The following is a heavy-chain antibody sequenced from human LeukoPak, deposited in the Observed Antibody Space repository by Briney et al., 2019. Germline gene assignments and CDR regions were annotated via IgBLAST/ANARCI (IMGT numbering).Heavy chain of an antibody. J-gene: IGHJ4*02. Sequence: GESLRLSCSASGFTFSSYAMHWVRQAPGKGLEYVSAISSNGGSTYYADSVKGRFTISRDNSKNTLYLQMSSLRAEDTAVYYCVEDYYGSGSYYDYWGQGTLVTVSS. CDR3: VEDYYGSGSYYDY. CDR2: ISSNGGST. D-gene: IGHD3-10*01. V-gene: IGHV3-64D*06. CDR1: GFTFSSYA.